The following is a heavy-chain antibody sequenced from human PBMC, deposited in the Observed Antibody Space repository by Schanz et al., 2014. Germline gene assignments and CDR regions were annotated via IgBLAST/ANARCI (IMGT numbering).Heavy chain of an antibody. Sequence: QVQLQQWGAGLLKPSETLSLTCAVYGGSFSSNYWSWIRQPPGKGLEWIGEINQSGTTNYNPSLKSRVTMSVDTSKNQCSLKLSSVTAADTAVYYCARDSLRGATGGYGMDVWGQGTTVTVSS. J-gene: IGHJ6*02. V-gene: IGHV4-34*02. CDR3: ARDSLRGATGGYGMDV. CDR2: INQSGTT. D-gene: IGHD2-8*02. CDR1: GGSFSSNY.